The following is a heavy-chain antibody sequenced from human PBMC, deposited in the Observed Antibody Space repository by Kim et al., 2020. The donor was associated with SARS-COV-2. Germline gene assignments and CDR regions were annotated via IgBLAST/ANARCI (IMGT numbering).Heavy chain of an antibody. CDR1: GFTFSSYD. CDR2: IGTAGDT. Sequence: GGSLRLSRAASGFTFSSYDMHWVRQATGKGLEWVSTIGTAGDTYYPGSVKGRFTISRENAKNSLYLQMNSLRAGDTAVYYCARAPARIAVAGYYFYYGM. V-gene: IGHV3-13*01. J-gene: IGHJ6*01. CDR3: ARAPARIAVAGYYFYYGM. D-gene: IGHD6-19*01.